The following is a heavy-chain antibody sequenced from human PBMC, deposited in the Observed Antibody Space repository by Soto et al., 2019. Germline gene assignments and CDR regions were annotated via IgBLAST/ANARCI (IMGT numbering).Heavy chain of an antibody. Sequence: HVHLVQSGAEVEKPGASVKVSCKASGYTFTTYAMHWVRQAPGQSLEWMGWINAGNGNTKYSQKFQGRVTITRDTSASTAYMELSSLTSEDTAVYYCARGVYCSGDSCYPPFDYWGQGTLVIVSS. J-gene: IGHJ4*02. CDR2: INAGNGNT. CDR3: ARGVYCSGDSCYPPFDY. CDR1: GYTFTTYA. D-gene: IGHD2-15*01. V-gene: IGHV1-3*01.